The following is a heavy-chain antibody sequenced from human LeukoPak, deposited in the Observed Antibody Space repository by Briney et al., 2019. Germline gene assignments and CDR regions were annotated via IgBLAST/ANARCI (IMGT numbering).Heavy chain of an antibody. J-gene: IGHJ5*02. CDR2: ISSSSSTI. V-gene: IGHV3-48*02. D-gene: IGHD2-15*01. CDR1: GFTFSSYS. Sequence: GGSLRLSCAASGFTFSSYSMNWVRQAPGKGLEWVSYISSSSSTIYYADSVKGRFTISRDNAKDSLYLQMNSLRDEDTAVHYCARDHCSGGSCYRWFDPWGQGTLVTVSS. CDR3: ARDHCSGGSCYRWFDP.